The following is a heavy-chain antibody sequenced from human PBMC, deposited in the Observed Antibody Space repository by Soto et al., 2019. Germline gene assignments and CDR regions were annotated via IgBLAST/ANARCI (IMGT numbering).Heavy chain of an antibody. CDR1: GGSFSGYY. CDR2: INHSGST. V-gene: IGHV4-34*01. CDR3: ARGYYYYGKDV. Sequence: SETLSLTCAVYGGSFSGYYWSWIRQPPGKGLEWIGEINHSGSTNYNPSLKSRVTISVDTSKNQFPLKLSSVTAADTAVYYCARGYYYYGKDVWGQGTTVTVSS. J-gene: IGHJ6*02.